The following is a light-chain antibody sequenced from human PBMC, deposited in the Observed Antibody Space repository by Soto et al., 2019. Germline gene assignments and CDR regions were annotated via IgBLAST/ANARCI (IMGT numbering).Light chain of an antibody. CDR2: EVT. J-gene: IGLJ1*01. V-gene: IGLV2-14*01. CDR1: FSDVGGYDY. CDR3: SSHTSGSTRV. Sequence: QSVLTQPASVSGSPGQSIAISCTGTFSDVGGYDYVSWYQQHPDKAPKLMIYEVTKRPSGVSNRFSGSKSGNTASLTISGLQPEDEADYYCSSHTSGSTRVFGSWTKLTVL.